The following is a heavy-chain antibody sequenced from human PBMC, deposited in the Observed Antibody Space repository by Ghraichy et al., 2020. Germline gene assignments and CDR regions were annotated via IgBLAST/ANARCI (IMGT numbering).Heavy chain of an antibody. J-gene: IGHJ5*02. CDR1: GFTFSSYS. Sequence: GGSLRLSCAASGFTFSSYSMNWVRQAPGKGLEWVSSISSSSYIYYADSVKGRFTISRDNAKNSLYLQMNSLRAEDTAVYYCARRGARSSSWFDPWGQGTLVTVSS. CDR2: ISSSSYI. V-gene: IGHV3-21*01. CDR3: ARRGARSSSWFDP.